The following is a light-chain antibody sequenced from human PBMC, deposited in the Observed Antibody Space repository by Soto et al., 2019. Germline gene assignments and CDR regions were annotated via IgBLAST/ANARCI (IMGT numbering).Light chain of an antibody. Sequence: EIVMTQSPGTLSVSPGETATLSCRASQVLGTNLAWYQQKPGQSPTLLIYGIYIRATGVPVRFTGSGSGTDFTLTISRLEPEDFAVYYCQQYGSSPITFGQGTRLEIK. CDR1: QVLGTN. CDR2: GIY. J-gene: IGKJ5*01. V-gene: IGKV3-20*01. CDR3: QQYGSSPIT.